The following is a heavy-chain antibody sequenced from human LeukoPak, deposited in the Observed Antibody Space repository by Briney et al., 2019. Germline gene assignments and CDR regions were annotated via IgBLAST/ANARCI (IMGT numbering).Heavy chain of an antibody. V-gene: IGHV1-8*03. Sequence: ASVKVSCKASGYTFTSYDINWVRQATGQGLEWMGWMNPNSGNTGYAQKFQGRATITRNTSISTAYMELSSLRSEDTAVYYCARAWGDWGYFDYWGQGTLVTVSS. CDR1: GYTFTSYD. D-gene: IGHD7-27*01. J-gene: IGHJ4*02. CDR2: MNPNSGNT. CDR3: ARAWGDWGYFDY.